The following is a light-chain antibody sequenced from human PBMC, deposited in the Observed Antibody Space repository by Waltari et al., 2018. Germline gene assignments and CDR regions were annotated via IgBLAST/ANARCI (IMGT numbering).Light chain of an antibody. J-gene: IGLJ3*02. CDR2: DVS. CDR3: CSYTNVGSWV. Sequence: QSALTQPASVSGSPGQSITISCTGTSRDFGNYNFVSCYQQHPGRAPKLMISDVSDRPSGVSNRFSGSKSGNTASLTISGLQAEDEGDYYCCSYTNVGSWVFGGGTKVTVL. CDR1: SRDFGNYNF. V-gene: IGLV2-14*03.